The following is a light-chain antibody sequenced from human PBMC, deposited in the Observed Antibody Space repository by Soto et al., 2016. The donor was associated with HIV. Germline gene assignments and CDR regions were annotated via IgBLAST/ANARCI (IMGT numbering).Light chain of an antibody. J-gene: IGLJ3*02. CDR2: DDS. V-gene: IGLV3-21*03. Sequence: SYELTRPPSVSVTPGKTASITCGGNNIGGKSVHWYQQRPGQAPVLVVFDDSDRPSGIPERFSGSKSGNTATLSISRVEAGDEADYFCQVWDGASDHVVFGGGTRAGRP. CDR1: NIGGKS. CDR3: QVWDGASDHVV.